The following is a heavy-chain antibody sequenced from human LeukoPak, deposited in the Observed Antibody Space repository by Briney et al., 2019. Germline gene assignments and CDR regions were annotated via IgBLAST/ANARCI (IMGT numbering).Heavy chain of an antibody. J-gene: IGHJ4*02. V-gene: IGHV3-23*01. CDR1: GFTFSSYA. Sequence: PGGSLRLSCAASGFTFSSYAMSWVRQVPGKGLEWVSAISGSGGSTYYADSVKGRFTISRDNSKNTLYLQMNSLRAEDTAVYYCAKVEGYSNYFEFDYWGQGTLVTVSS. CDR2: ISGSGGST. CDR3: AKVEGYSNYFEFDY. D-gene: IGHD4-11*01.